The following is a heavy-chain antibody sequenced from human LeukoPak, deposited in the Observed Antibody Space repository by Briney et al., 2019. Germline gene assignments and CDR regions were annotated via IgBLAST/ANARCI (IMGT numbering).Heavy chain of an antibody. CDR3: ARGGACSGGSCYVDY. Sequence: SETLSLTCAVYGGSFSGYYWSWIRQPPGKGLEWIGEINHSGSTNYNPSLKSRVTISVDTSKSQFSLKLSSVTAADTAVYYCARGGACSGGSCYVDYWGQGTLVTVSS. V-gene: IGHV4-34*01. CDR2: INHSGST. J-gene: IGHJ4*02. D-gene: IGHD2-15*01. CDR1: GGSFSGYY.